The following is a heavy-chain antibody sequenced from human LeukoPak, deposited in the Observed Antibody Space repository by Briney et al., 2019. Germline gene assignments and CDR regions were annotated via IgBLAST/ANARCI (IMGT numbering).Heavy chain of an antibody. Sequence: SETLSLTCAVSGYSISSGYYWGWIRQPPGKGLEWIGSIYHSGSTYYNPSLKSRVTISVDTSKNQSSLKLSSVTAADTAVYYCAGGDPSEMDVWGKGTTVTVSS. J-gene: IGHJ6*04. V-gene: IGHV4-38-2*01. D-gene: IGHD2-21*02. CDR1: GYSISSGYY. CDR3: AGGDPSEMDV. CDR2: IYHSGST.